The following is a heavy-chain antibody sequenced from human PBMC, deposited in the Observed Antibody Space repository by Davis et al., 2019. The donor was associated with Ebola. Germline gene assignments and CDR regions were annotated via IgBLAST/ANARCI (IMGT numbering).Heavy chain of an antibody. Sequence: GESLKISCAASGFTFSSYSMNWVRQAPGKGLEWVSYISSSSSTIYYADSVKGRFTISRDNAKNSLYLQMNSLRAEDTAVYYCARDRLIAARDAFDIWGQGTMVTVSS. J-gene: IGHJ3*02. CDR1: GFTFSSYS. V-gene: IGHV3-48*04. D-gene: IGHD6-6*01. CDR3: ARDRLIAARDAFDI. CDR2: ISSSSSTI.